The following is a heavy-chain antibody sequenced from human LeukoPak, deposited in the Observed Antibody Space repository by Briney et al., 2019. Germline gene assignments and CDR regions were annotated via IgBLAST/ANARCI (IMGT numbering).Heavy chain of an antibody. Sequence: GGSLRLSCAASGFTFRTYTMNWVRQAPGKGLEWVSYISSSSLIIDYADSVKGRFTISRDNAKNSLYLQMNNLRAEDTAVYYCARDNSHSSIYSTRGNAFDIWGQGTMVTVSS. V-gene: IGHV3-48*01. CDR1: GFTFRTYT. J-gene: IGHJ3*02. D-gene: IGHD6-13*01. CDR2: ISSSSLII. CDR3: ARDNSHSSIYSTRGNAFDI.